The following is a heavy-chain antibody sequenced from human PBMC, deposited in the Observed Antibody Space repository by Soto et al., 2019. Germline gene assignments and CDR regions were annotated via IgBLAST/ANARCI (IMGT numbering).Heavy chain of an antibody. Sequence: SQTLSLTCAISGDSVSSNSAAWNWIRQSPSGGLEWLGRTYSTSKWYNDYAVSVKSRITINADTSKNQFTLQLISVTPEDTAVYSCARRPLLGTFGGVLGLGMDVCGKGTTVTVSS. D-gene: IGHD3-16*02. CDR3: ARRPLLGTFGGVLGLGMDV. J-gene: IGHJ6*04. CDR1: GDSVSSNSAA. V-gene: IGHV6-1*01. CDR2: TYSTSKWYN.